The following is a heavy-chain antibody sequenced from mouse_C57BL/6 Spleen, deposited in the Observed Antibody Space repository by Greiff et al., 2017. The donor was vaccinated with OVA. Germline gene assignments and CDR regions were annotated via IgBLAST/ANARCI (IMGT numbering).Heavy chain of an antibody. CDR3: ARKYYGSTFDY. J-gene: IGHJ2*01. D-gene: IGHD1-1*01. CDR2: IYPRDGST. CDR1: GYTFTDHT. Sequence: VQLQQSDAELVKPGASVKISCKVSGYTFTDHTIHWMKQRPEQGLEWIGYIYPRDGSTKYNEKFKGKATLNADKSYSTAYMQLNSLTSEDSAVDFCARKYYGSTFDYWGQGTTLTVSS. V-gene: IGHV1-78*01.